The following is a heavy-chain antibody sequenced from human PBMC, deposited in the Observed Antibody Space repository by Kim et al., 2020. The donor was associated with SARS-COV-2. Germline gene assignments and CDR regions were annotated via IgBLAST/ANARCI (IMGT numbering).Heavy chain of an antibody. Sequence: ASVKVSCKASGYTFTSYGISWVRQAPGQGLEWMGWISAYNGNTNYAQKLQGRVTMTTDTSTSTAYMELRSLRSDDTAVYYCARAQVWGWAEPSYYYYGMDVWGQGTTVTVSS. CDR2: ISAYNGNT. J-gene: IGHJ6*02. CDR3: ARAQVWGWAEPSYYYYGMDV. CDR1: GYTFTSYG. V-gene: IGHV1-18*04. D-gene: IGHD5-18*01.